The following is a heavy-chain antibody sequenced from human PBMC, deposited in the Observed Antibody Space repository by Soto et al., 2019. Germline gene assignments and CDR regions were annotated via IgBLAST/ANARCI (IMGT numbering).Heavy chain of an antibody. CDR1: GDTFKNCV. V-gene: IGHV1-69*01. CDR3: AAELGFGRLSVV. CDR2: IIPLFGTT. J-gene: IGHJ6*02. Sequence: QVQVVQSGVEVRRPGSSVKVSCKASGDTFKNCVISWVRQAPGQGLEWMGGIIPLFGTTDYAQRFQGRLTITTDETTTTAYTELRRLRSEDTATHHCAAELGFGRLSVVWGQGTTVIVSS. D-gene: IGHD7-27*01.